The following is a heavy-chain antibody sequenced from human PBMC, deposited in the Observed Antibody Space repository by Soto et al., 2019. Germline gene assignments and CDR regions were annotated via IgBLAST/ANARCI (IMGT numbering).Heavy chain of an antibody. J-gene: IGHJ5*02. V-gene: IGHV6-1*01. Sequence: SQTLSLTCVISGDSVSSNSAAWNWIRQSPSRGLEWLGRTYYRSKWYNDYAVSVKSRITINPDTSKNQFSLQLNSVTPEDTAVYYCARGVFRAVAGLGVGWFDPWGQGTLVTVSS. CDR1: GDSVSSNSAA. D-gene: IGHD6-19*01. CDR3: ARGVFRAVAGLGVGWFDP. CDR2: TYYRSKWYN.